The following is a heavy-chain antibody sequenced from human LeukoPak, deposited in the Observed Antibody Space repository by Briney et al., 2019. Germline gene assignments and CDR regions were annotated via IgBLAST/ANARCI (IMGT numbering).Heavy chain of an antibody. CDR3: ARGLPKYYYDRSSGSERLDY. CDR1: GGSFSGYY. Sequence: PSETLSLTFALYGGSFSGYYWSWIRHPPGKGLEWIAEINHSGSTNHTPSRKSRVTIPVATSQTQFSPNLSSVTAADTAVYYIARGLPKYYYDRSSGSERLDYWGQGTLVTVSS. V-gene: IGHV4-34*01. D-gene: IGHD3-22*01. CDR2: INHSGST. J-gene: IGHJ4*02.